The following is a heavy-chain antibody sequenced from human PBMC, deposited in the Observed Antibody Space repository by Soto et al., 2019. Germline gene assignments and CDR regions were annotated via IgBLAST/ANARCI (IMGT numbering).Heavy chain of an antibody. J-gene: IGHJ5*02. V-gene: IGHV1-46*01. Sequence: QVQLVQSGAEVKKPGASVKVSCKASGYTFTSYNIHWVREAPGQGLEWVGMINPRGFFTTYAQKFRGRVPMTGDTPTSVVYMELTNLRSEDTAVYYCARAAGQFGELFWFDPWGQGTLVSVSS. D-gene: IGHD3-10*01. CDR3: ARAAGQFGELFWFDP. CDR2: INPRGFFT. CDR1: GYTFTSYN.